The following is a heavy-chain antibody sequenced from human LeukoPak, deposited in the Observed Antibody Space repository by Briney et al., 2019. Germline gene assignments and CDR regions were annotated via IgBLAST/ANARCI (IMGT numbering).Heavy chain of an antibody. CDR1: GYTLTELS. Sequence: GASVTVSCKVSGYTLTELSMHWVRQAPGKGLEWMGGFNPEDGETIYAQKFQGRVTMTEDTSTDTAYMELSSLRSEDTAVYYCATDLGTIAAAGTGTAFVPWGQGTLVTVSS. J-gene: IGHJ5*02. D-gene: IGHD6-13*01. CDR3: ATDLGTIAAAGTGTAFVP. CDR2: FNPEDGET. V-gene: IGHV1-24*01.